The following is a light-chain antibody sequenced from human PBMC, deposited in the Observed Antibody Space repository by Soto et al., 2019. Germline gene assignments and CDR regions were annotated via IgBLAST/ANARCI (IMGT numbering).Light chain of an antibody. J-gene: IGLJ1*01. V-gene: IGLV2-14*01. CDR3: STSTTTNTLFV. CDR2: EVS. CDR1: SDDNINYNF. Sequence: QSALTQPASVSGSPGQSITISCTGTSDDNINYNFVSWYQLHPGKAPTVMIYEVSNRPSGVSGRFSGSKSGNTASLTISGLRAEDEGDYYCSTSTTTNTLFVFGTGTKVTVL.